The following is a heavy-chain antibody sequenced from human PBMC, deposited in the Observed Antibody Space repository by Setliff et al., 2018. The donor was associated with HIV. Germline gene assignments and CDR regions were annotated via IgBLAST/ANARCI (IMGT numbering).Heavy chain of an antibody. CDR1: GGSLNYYY. CDR3: ARGYSSSLGWFDP. D-gene: IGHD6-6*01. J-gene: IGHJ5*02. CDR2: VFDSGSV. Sequence: SETLSLTCSIYGGSLNYYYWSWLRQSPGKGLEWIGEVFDSGSVNYNPSLKSRVTISVDTSKKEFSLKLASVTAADTAVYYCARGYSSSLGWFDPWGQGTLVTVSS. V-gene: IGHV4-34*01.